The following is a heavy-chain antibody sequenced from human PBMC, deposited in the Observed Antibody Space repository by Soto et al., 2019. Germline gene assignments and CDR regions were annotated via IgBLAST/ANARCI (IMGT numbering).Heavy chain of an antibody. CDR3: ARLGEVAARTFDY. V-gene: IGHV4-59*01. CDR1: GGSINDFY. D-gene: IGHD6-6*01. CDR2: MYYSGST. J-gene: IGHJ4*02. Sequence: SETLSLTCTVSGGSINDFYWSWIRQPPGKGLEWIGYMYYSGSTDYNPSLRSRVTISVDPSKTQFSLNLRSVSTADTAVYYCARLGEVAARTFDYWGQGTLVTVSS.